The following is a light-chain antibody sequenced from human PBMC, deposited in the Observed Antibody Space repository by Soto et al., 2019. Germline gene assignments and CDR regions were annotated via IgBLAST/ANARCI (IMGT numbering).Light chain of an antibody. CDR1: QSVSSSY. J-gene: IGKJ2*01. CDR3: HHYGSSPA. CDR2: GVS. V-gene: IGKV3-20*01. Sequence: EIVLTQSPGTLSLSPGERATLSCRASQSVSSSYLAWYQQKPGQAPRLLIYGVSSRATGIPDRFSGSGSGTDFTLTISRLEPEDFALFYCHHYGSSPAFGQGTKLEIK.